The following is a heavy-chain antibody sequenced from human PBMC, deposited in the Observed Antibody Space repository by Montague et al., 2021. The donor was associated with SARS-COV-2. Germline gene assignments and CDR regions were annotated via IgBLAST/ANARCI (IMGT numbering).Heavy chain of an antibody. V-gene: IGHV4-59*12. J-gene: IGHJ6*02. CDR2: IYYSGST. CDR3: AAESVVPASLYYYGMDV. Sequence: SETLSLTCTVSGGSISSYYWSWIWQPPGKGLEWIGYIYYSGSTNYNPSLKSRVTISVDTSKDKFSLKLSSVTAADTAVYYCAAESVVPASLYYYGMDVWGQGTTVTVSS. D-gene: IGHD2-2*01. CDR1: GGSISSYY.